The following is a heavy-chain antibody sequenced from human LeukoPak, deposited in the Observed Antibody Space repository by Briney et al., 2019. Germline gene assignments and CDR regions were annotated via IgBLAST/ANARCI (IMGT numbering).Heavy chain of an antibody. V-gene: IGHV4-4*07. CDR2: IYTSGST. J-gene: IGHJ5*02. CDR3: AKEAGAEQRFDP. Sequence: SETLSLTCAVSGGSLSSYSWSWIRQPAGKGLAWIGRIYTSGSTNYNPSLKSRVTMSVDTAKNQFSLKLSSVTAANTAVYYCAKEAGAEQRFDPWGQGTLVTVSS. D-gene: IGHD6-13*01. CDR1: GGSLSSYS.